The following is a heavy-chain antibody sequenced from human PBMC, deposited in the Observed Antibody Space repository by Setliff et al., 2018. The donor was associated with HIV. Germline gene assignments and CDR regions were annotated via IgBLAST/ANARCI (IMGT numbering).Heavy chain of an antibody. J-gene: IGHJ4*02. CDR2: IYTSGIT. D-gene: IGHD6-19*01. V-gene: IGHV4-4*07. CDR1: GASTNAYF. Sequence: EPLSLTCNVSGASTNAYFLSWVRHPAGKGLEWIGHIYTSGITNHNPSLKSRVTMSLDTSKEQFSLRLRSVTAADTAIYYCAREPSPSQWQPLYFDVWGRGILVTVSS. CDR3: AREPSPSQWQPLYFDV.